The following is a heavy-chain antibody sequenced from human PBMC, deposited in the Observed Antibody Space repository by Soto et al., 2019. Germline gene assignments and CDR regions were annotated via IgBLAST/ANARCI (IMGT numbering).Heavy chain of an antibody. Sequence: PGGSLRLSCAASGFTFSSYAISWVRQAPGKGLEWVSAISGSGGSTYYADSVKGRFTISRDNSKNTLYLQMNSLRAEDTAVYYCARHVVAVAGPDYWGQGTLVTVSS. J-gene: IGHJ4*02. CDR2: ISGSGGST. D-gene: IGHD6-19*01. V-gene: IGHV3-23*01. CDR1: GFTFSSYA. CDR3: ARHVVAVAGPDY.